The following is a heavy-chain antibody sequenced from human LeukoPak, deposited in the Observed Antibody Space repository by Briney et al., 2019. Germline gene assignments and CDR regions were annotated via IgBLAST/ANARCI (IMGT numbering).Heavy chain of an antibody. CDR3: AREGGSGFSYYFDS. CDR1: RYIFTSYA. CDR2: MNPYSGNT. Sequence: GASVTVSYKASRYIFTSYAMHWVRPAPRQGLEWMGWMNPYSGNTGSAQNFQGRVTMTTDTAIDTAYMELSGLTSDDTAVYYCAREGGSGFSYYFDSWGQGTLVTVSS. D-gene: IGHD3-22*01. V-gene: IGHV1-8*02. J-gene: IGHJ4*02.